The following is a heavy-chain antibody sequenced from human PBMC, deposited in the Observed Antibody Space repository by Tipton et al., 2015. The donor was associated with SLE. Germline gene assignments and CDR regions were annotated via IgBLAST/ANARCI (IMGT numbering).Heavy chain of an antibody. J-gene: IGHJ4*02. Sequence: QLVQSGAEVKKPGSSVKVSCKASGGTFSSYAISWVRQAPGQGLEWMGWTNPNSGNTGYAQKFQGRVTMTRNTSISTAYMELSSLRSEDTAVYYCARGGKDSWSEGDVEYWGQGTLVTVSS. CDR3: ARGGKDSWSEGDVEY. CDR1: GGTFSSYA. D-gene: IGHD6-13*01. V-gene: IGHV1-8*02. CDR2: TNPNSGNT.